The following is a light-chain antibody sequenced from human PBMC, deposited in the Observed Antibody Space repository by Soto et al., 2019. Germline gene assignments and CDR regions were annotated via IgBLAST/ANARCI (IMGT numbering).Light chain of an antibody. V-gene: IGKV3-20*01. Sequence: EIGLTQSPGTLSFSPGERATLSCRASQSFSSSYLAWYQQKPGQAPRLRIYGASSRATGIPDRFSGSGSGTDFTLTISRLEPDDIAVYYCQQYGSSPWTFGQGTKVEIK. J-gene: IGKJ1*01. CDR2: GAS. CDR1: QSFSSSY. CDR3: QQYGSSPWT.